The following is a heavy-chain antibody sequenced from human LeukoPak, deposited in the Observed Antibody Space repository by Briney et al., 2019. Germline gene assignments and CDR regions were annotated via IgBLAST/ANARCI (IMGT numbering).Heavy chain of an antibody. D-gene: IGHD6-13*01. J-gene: IGHJ5*02. Sequence: GGPLRLSCAASGFTFSDYYMSWIRQAPGKGLEWVSYISSSGSTIYYADSVKGRFTISRDNAKNSLYLQMNSLRAEDTAVYYCARVTQQNNWFDPWGQGTLVTVSS. CDR1: GFTFSDYY. CDR3: ARVTQQNNWFDP. CDR2: ISSSGSTI. V-gene: IGHV3-11*01.